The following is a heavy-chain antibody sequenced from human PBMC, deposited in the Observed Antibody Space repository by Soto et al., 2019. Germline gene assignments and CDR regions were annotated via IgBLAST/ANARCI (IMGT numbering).Heavy chain of an antibody. V-gene: IGHV3-7*03. J-gene: IGHJ6*02. D-gene: IGHD1-1*01. CDR2: IKEDGSEK. CDR3: ARGAGGWNHYYGMDV. Sequence: PGGSLRLSCVASGFPFNNYWMNWVRQTPDRGLEWVAIIKEDGSEKYFVDSVRGRFTISRDNAANSVFLHMNSVRVEDTALYHCARGAGGWNHYYGMDVWGQGTTVT. CDR1: GFPFNNYW.